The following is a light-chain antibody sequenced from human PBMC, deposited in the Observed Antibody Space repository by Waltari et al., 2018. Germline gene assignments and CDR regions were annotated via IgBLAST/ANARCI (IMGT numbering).Light chain of an antibody. CDR2: QDN. CDR1: KLEYKY. CDR3: QAWDRNTYVV. Sequence: SYELTQPPSVSVSPGQTATITCSGDKLEYKYASWYQQRPGQSPVLVIYQDNRRPSGIPERFSGSTSGNTATLTISGTQAMDEADYYCQAWDRNTYVVFGGGTKVTVL. V-gene: IGLV3-1*01. J-gene: IGLJ2*01.